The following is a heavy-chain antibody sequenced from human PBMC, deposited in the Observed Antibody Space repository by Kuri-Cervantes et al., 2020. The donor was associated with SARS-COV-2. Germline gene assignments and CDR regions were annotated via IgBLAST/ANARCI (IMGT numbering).Heavy chain of an antibody. Sequence: SVKVSCKASGGAFSTYAITWVRQAPGQGLEWMGGIIPVFGTTNSARRFHDRINITADRATSTAYMELSSLRVDDTAVYYCARERLIRGLADSRRWFDPWGQGTLVTVSS. J-gene: IGHJ5*02. V-gene: IGHV1-69*06. CDR1: GGAFSTYA. CDR2: IIPVFGTT. D-gene: IGHD3-16*01. CDR3: ARERLIRGLADSRRWFDP.